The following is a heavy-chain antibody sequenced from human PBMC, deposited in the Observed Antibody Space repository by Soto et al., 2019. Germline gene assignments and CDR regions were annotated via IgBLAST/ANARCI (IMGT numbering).Heavy chain of an antibody. CDR1: GFTFSSYA. V-gene: IGHV3-23*01. Sequence: PGGSLRLSCAASGFTFSSYAMSWVRQAPGKGLEWVSAISGSGGSTYYADSVKGRFTISRDNSKNTLYLQMNSLRAEDTAVYYCAKPRRYCSSTSCYANYYYYYYGMDVWGQGTTVTVSS. CDR3: AKPRRYCSSTSCYANYYYYYYGMDV. J-gene: IGHJ6*02. CDR2: ISGSGGST. D-gene: IGHD2-2*01.